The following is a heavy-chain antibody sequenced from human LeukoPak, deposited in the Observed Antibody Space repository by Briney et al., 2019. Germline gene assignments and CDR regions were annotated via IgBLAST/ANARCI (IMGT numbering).Heavy chain of an antibody. CDR2: INSDGSST. CDR1: GFTFSSYW. D-gene: IGHD2-2*01. J-gene: IGHJ3*02. Sequence: GGSLRLSCVVSGFTFSSYWMHWVRQAPGKGLVWVSRINSDGSSTNYADSVKGRFTISRDNAKNTLYLQMNSLRAEDTAVYYCAKHYCSSTSCLDDAFDIWGQGTMVTVSS. CDR3: AKHYCSSTSCLDDAFDI. V-gene: IGHV3-74*01.